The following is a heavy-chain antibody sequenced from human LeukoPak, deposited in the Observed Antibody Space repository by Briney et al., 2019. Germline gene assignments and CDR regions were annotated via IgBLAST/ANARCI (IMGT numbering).Heavy chain of an antibody. CDR2: IYPGDSDT. J-gene: IGHJ5*02. CDR1: GYSFTSYW. CDR3: ARQRRNYYGSGSYYWFDP. D-gene: IGHD3-10*01. Sequence: GESLKISCKGSGYSFTSYWIGWVRQMPGKGLEWMGIIYPGDSDTRYSPSFQGQVTISADKSISTACLQWSSLKASDTAMYYCARQRRNYYGSGSYYWFDPWGQGTLVTVSS. V-gene: IGHV5-51*01.